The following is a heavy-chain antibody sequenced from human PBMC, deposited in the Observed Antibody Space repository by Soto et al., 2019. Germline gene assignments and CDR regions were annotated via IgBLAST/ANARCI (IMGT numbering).Heavy chain of an antibody. J-gene: IGHJ4*02. CDR1: GGTFSSYA. Sequence: SVKVSCKASGGTFSSYAISWVRQAPGQGLEWMGGIIPIFGTANYAQKFQGRVTITADESTGTAYMELSSLRSEDTAVYYCARDNPPYYYDSSGPLDYWGQGTLVTVSS. V-gene: IGHV1-69*13. CDR2: IIPIFGTA. D-gene: IGHD3-22*01. CDR3: ARDNPPYYYDSSGPLDY.